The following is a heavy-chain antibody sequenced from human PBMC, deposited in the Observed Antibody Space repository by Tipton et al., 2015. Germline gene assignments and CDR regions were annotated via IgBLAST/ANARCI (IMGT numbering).Heavy chain of an antibody. CDR3: AALGMSTTISDY. Sequence: GLVKPSGTLSLTCSVSGDSISSSNWWSWVRQPPGKGLEWIGEIHHGGSTNYNPSLKSRVTMSVDKSRNQFSLKLSSVTAADTAVYYCAALGMSTTISDYWGQGTLVTVSS. D-gene: IGHD1-1*01. V-gene: IGHV4-4*02. J-gene: IGHJ4*02. CDR2: IHHGGST. CDR1: GDSISSSNW.